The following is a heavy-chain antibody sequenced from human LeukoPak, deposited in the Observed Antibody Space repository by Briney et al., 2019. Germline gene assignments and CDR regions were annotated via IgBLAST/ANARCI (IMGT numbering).Heavy chain of an antibody. Sequence: GGSLRLSCAASGFTFRTFAMTWVRQAPGQGLEWVSSISDSGGNTYYADSVKGRFTTSRDSSKNTLFLQMNSLRAEDTALYFCARKAQYNGHYPLDYWGQGTLVTVSS. D-gene: IGHD1-7*01. CDR1: GFTFRTFA. J-gene: IGHJ4*02. CDR3: ARKAQYNGHYPLDY. V-gene: IGHV3-23*01. CDR2: ISDSGGNT.